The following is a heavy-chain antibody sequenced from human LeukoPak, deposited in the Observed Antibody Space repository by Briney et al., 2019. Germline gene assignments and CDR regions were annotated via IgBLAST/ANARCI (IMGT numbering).Heavy chain of an antibody. D-gene: IGHD6-13*01. CDR3: ARLLRSWHYYMDV. CDR1: GVPFSGYY. V-gene: IGHV4-34*01. CDR2: INHSGIT. Sequence: SETLSLTCAAYGVPFSGYYWSWIRQPPGKGLEWIGEINHSGITNYNPSLKSRVTISVDTSKNQFSLKPSSVTAADTAVYYCARLLRSWHYYMDVWGKGTTVTISS. J-gene: IGHJ6*03.